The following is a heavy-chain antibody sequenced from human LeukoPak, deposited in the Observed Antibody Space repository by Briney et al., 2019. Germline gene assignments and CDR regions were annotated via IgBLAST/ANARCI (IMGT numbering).Heavy chain of an antibody. J-gene: IGHJ4*02. CDR3: ARHAKAYGSSCDY. Sequence: GESLKISFKGSGYSFTTYWISWVRQMPGKGLEWMGRIDPSDSYTNYSPSFQGHVTISADKSSSTAYLQWTSLKASDTAMYYCARHAKAYGSSCDYWGQGTLVTVSS. CDR1: GYSFTTYW. D-gene: IGHD6-13*01. V-gene: IGHV5-10-1*01. CDR2: IDPSDSYT.